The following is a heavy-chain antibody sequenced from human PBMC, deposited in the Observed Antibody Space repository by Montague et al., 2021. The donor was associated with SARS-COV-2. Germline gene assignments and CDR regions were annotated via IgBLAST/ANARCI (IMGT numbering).Heavy chain of an antibody. V-gene: IGHV3-30-3*01. J-gene: IGHJ6*02. Sequence: SLRLSFSASGFTFSSYAMHWVRQAPGKGLEWVAVISYDGSNKYYADSVKGRFTISRDNSKNTLYLQMNSLRAEDTAVYYCARDKGLKRITGTHGFGYYYGMDVWGQGTTVTVSS. CDR3: ARDKGLKRITGTHGFGYYYGMDV. CDR1: GFTFSSYA. D-gene: IGHD1-7*01. CDR2: ISYDGSNK.